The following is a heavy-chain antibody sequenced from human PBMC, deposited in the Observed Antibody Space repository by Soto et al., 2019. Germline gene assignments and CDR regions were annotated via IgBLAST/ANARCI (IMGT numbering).Heavy chain of an antibody. Sequence: QVQLLESGPGLVNPSQTLSLSCPVSGGSISPYYWSWLRQSPGKGLEWLGYIYHTGTADYNPSLENRVTLSVDTSTNRFSLELTSVTAADTAVYYCARQPDDGDYGYYFEYWGPGILVSVSS. V-gene: IGHV4-59*01. CDR2: IYHTGTA. CDR1: GGSISPYY. CDR3: ARQPDDGDYGYYFEY. J-gene: IGHJ4*02. D-gene: IGHD4-17*01.